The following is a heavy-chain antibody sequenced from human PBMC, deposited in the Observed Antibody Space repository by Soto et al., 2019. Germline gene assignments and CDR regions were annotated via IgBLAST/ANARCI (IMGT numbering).Heavy chain of an antibody. CDR2: ISGNDGKI. CDR1: GYRFTNHG. V-gene: IGHV1-18*01. Sequence: GASVKVSCKASGYRFTNHGISWVRQAPGQGLEWMGWISGNDGKIKYARKFQGRVTMTTDTSTSTAYMEMNSLRHDDTAVYYCARDFYPLAYYFDYWGQGTLVTVSS. J-gene: IGHJ4*02. CDR3: ARDFYPLAYYFDY.